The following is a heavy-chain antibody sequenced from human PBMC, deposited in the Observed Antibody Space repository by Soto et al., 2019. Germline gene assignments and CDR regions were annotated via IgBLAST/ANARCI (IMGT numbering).Heavy chain of an antibody. CDR1: GFTFRNYA. CDR2: ISYDGSNK. D-gene: IGHD2-2*01. Sequence: GGSLRLSCTASGFTFRNYAMHWVRQAPGKGLEWVAVISYDGSNKYYADSVKGRFTISRDNSKNTLYLQMNSLRAEDTAVYYGAKDLCSSSSCYYNYGMDVWGQGTTVTVSS. CDR3: AKDLCSSSSCYYNYGMDV. J-gene: IGHJ6*02. V-gene: IGHV3-30*18.